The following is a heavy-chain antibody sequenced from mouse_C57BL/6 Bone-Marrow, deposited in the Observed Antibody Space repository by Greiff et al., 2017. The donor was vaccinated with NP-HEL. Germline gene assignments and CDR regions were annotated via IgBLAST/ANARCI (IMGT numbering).Heavy chain of an antibody. CDR1: GYTFTSYW. CDR2: IHPNSGST. J-gene: IGHJ2*01. D-gene: IGHD3-2*02. V-gene: IGHV1-64*01. CDR3: APIDSSGYLDY. Sequence: QVQLKQPGAELVKPGASVKLSCKASGYTFTSYWMHWVKQRPGQGLEWIGMIHPNSGSTNYNEKFKSKATLTVDKSSSTAYMQLSSLTSEDSAVYYCAPIDSSGYLDYWGQGTTLTVSS.